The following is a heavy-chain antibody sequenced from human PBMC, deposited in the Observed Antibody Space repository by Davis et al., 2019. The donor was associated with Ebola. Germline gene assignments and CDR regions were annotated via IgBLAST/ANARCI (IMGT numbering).Heavy chain of an antibody. Sequence: ASVKVSCKASGYTFTSYAMNWVRQAPGQGLEWMGWMNPNSGNTGYAQKFQGRVTMTRNTSISTAYMELSSLRSEDTAVYYCARGRFCSSTSCYVYYYYGMDVWGKGTTVTVSS. CDR1: GYTFTSYA. J-gene: IGHJ6*04. CDR3: ARGRFCSSTSCYVYYYYGMDV. V-gene: IGHV1-8*02. CDR2: MNPNSGNT. D-gene: IGHD2-2*01.